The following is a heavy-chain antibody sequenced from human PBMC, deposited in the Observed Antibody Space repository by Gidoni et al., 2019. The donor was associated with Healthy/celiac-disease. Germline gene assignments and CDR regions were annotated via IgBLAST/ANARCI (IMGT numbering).Heavy chain of an antibody. CDR1: GFNFGDYA. Sequence: EVQLVESGGGLVQPGRSLRLSCTASGFNFGDYAMRWVRQAPGKGLEWVGFIRSKAYGGTTEYAASVKGRFTISRDDSKSIAYLQMNSLKTEDTAVYYCTGSVVPAAFDAFDIWGQGTMVTVSS. J-gene: IGHJ3*02. D-gene: IGHD2-2*01. V-gene: IGHV3-49*04. CDR3: TGSVVPAAFDAFDI. CDR2: IRSKAYGGTT.